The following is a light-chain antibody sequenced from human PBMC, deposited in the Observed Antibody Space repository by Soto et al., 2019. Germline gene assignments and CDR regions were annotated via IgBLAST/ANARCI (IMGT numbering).Light chain of an antibody. CDR3: QQYYRIRT. J-gene: IGKJ1*01. CDR1: QSVLYSSNNKNY. Sequence: DIVMTQSPDSLAVSLGERATINCKSSQSVLYSSNNKNYLAWYQQKPGQPPKLLIYWASTRESGVPDRFSGSGSGTDFTLAITSLQAEDVAVYYCQQYYRIRTFGQVTKVDVK. V-gene: IGKV4-1*01. CDR2: WAS.